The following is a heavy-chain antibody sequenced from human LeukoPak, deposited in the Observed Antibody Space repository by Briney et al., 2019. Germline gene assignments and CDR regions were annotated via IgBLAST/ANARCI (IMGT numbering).Heavy chain of an antibody. Sequence: SETLSPTCTVSGGSISSYYWSWIRQPPGKGLEWIGYIYYSGSTNYNPSLKSRVTISVDTSKNQFSLKLSSVTAADTAVYYCARDLALDYWGQGTLVTVSS. J-gene: IGHJ4*02. CDR3: ARDLALDY. V-gene: IGHV4-59*01. D-gene: IGHD5-12*01. CDR1: GGSISSYY. CDR2: IYYSGST.